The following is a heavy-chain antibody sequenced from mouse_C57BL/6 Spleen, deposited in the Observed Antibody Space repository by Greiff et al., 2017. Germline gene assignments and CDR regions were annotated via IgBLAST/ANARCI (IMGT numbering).Heavy chain of an antibody. V-gene: IGHV2-9-1*01. CDR2: IWTGGGT. J-gene: IGHJ4*01. Sequence: QFHVKQSGPGLVAPSQSLSITCTVSGFSLTSYAISWVRQPPGQGLAWLGVIWTGGGTNYNSALKSRLSISKDNSKSQVFLKMNSLQTDDTARYYCATTTVVRDYYAMDYWGQGTSVTVSS. CDR1: GFSLTSYA. D-gene: IGHD1-1*01. CDR3: ATTTVVRDYYAMDY.